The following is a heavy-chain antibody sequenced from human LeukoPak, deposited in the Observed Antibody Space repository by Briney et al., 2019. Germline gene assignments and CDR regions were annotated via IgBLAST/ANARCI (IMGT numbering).Heavy chain of an antibody. J-gene: IGHJ4*02. CDR3: ARGASIYCS. Sequence: SETLSLTCAVYGGSFSGYYWSWIRQPPGKGLEWIGEINHSGSTNYNPSLKSRVTISVDTSKNQFSLKLSSVTAADTAVYYCARGASIYCSWGQGTLVTVSS. CDR1: GGSFSGYY. D-gene: IGHD1-26*01. V-gene: IGHV4-34*01. CDR2: INHSGST.